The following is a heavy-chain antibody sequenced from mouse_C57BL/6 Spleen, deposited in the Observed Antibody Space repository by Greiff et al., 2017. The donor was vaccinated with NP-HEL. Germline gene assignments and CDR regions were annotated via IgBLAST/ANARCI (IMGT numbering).Heavy chain of an antibody. CDR2: IHPNSGST. J-gene: IGHJ1*03. CDR1: GYTFTSYW. CDR3: ARGFHYYGSSGYFDV. Sequence: QVQLQQPGAELVKPGASVKLSCKASGYTFTSYWMHWVKQRPGQGLEWIGMIHPNSGSTNYNEKFKSKATLTVDKSSSTAYMQLSSLTSEDSAVYYCARGFHYYGSSGYFDVWGTGTTVTVSS. D-gene: IGHD1-1*01. V-gene: IGHV1-64*01.